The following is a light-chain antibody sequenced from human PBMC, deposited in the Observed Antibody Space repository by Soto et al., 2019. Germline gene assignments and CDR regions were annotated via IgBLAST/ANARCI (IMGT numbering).Light chain of an antibody. J-gene: IGKJ1*01. V-gene: IGKV3-15*01. CDR1: QSVSSN. CDR3: QQYGSSGT. Sequence: EIVMTQSPATLSVSPGERATLSCRASQSVSSNLAWYQQKPGQAPRLLIYGASTRATGIPARFSGSGSGTDFNLTISRLEPEDFAVFYCQQYGSSGTFGQGTKVDIK. CDR2: GAS.